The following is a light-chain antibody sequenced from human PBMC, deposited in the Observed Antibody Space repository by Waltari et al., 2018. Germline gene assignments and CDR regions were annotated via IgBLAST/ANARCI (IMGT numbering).Light chain of an antibody. V-gene: IGKV1-39*01. J-gene: IGKJ1*01. CDR3: QQSYSTPPWT. CDR1: QSISSY. CDR2: AAS. Sequence: QLTQSPYSLSASVGERVTITCRASQSISSYLNWYQQKPGKAPKLLIYAASSLQSGVPSRFSGSGSGTDFTLTISSLQPEDFATYYCQQSYSTPPWTFGQGTKVEIK.